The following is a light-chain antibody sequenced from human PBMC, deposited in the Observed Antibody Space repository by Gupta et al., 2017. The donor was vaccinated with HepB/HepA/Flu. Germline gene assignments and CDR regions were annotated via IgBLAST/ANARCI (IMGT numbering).Light chain of an antibody. V-gene: IGKV1-5*03. J-gene: IGKJ2*04. Sequence: DIQIPQSPSTLAASVGDRVTITCRASESINSWLSWYQQKPGKAPKLLNYKASTLDTGVPSRFSGSGSGTEFTLTISSLQPDDFATYYCQQYSSYSSFGQGTKLEIK. CDR3: QQYSSYSS. CDR1: ESINSW. CDR2: KAS.